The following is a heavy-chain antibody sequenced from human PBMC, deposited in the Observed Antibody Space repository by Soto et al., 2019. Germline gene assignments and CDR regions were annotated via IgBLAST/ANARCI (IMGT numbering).Heavy chain of an antibody. CDR1: GGTFSSYA. CDR2: IIPIFGTA. Sequence: SVKVSCKASGGTFSSYAISWVRQAPGQGLEWMGGIIPIFGTANYAQKFQGRVTITADESTSTAYMELSSLRSEDTAVYYCAREDGRVAVAGLTHFDYWGQGTLVTVSS. D-gene: IGHD6-19*01. V-gene: IGHV1-69*13. CDR3: AREDGRVAVAGLTHFDY. J-gene: IGHJ4*02.